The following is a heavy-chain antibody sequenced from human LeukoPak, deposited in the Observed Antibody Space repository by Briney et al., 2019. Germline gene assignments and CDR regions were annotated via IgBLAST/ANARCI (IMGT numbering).Heavy chain of an antibody. CDR3: ARGFLGRPDH. D-gene: IGHD2-21*01. Sequence: SETLSLTCTVSGGSISSYYWSWIRQPPGKGLEWIGYIYYSGSTNYNPSLKSRVTISVDTSKNQFSLKLSSVTAADTAVYYCARGFLGRPDHWGQGTLVTVSS. CDR2: IYYSGST. V-gene: IGHV4-59*01. CDR1: GGSISSYY. J-gene: IGHJ5*02.